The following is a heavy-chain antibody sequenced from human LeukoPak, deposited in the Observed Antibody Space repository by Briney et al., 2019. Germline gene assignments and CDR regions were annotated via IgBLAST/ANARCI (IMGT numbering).Heavy chain of an antibody. CDR2: IKPEGSAQ. D-gene: IGHD6-13*01. CDR3: ARANNSSWHN. J-gene: IGHJ4*02. CDR1: GFTFSSNW. V-gene: IGHV3-7*01. Sequence: PGGSLRLSCATAGFTFSSNWMSWVRHVPGRGLEWVANIKPEGSAQYYAASGKGRLTVSRDNAKNSVYLQMNRLRVEDTAVYYCARANNSSWHNWGQGTLVTVSA.